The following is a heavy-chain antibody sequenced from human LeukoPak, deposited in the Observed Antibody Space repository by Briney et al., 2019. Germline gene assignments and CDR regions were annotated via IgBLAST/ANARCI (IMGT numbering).Heavy chain of an antibody. J-gene: IGHJ4*02. V-gene: IGHV3-53*01. CDR3: ASIAGVVKDY. CDR1: GFTVSSNY. Sequence: PGGSQRLSRAASGFTVSSNYMSWVRQAPGKGLEWVSVIYSGGSTYYADSVKGRFTISRDNSKNTLYLQMNSLRAEDTAVYYCASIAGVVKDYWGQGTLVTVSS. CDR2: IYSGGST. D-gene: IGHD3-3*01.